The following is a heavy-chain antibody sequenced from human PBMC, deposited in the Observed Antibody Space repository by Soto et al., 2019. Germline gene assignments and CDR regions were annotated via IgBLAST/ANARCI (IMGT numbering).Heavy chain of an antibody. J-gene: IGHJ5*02. D-gene: IGHD2-8*01. Sequence: SETLSLTCTVSGGSISSSSYYWGWIRQPPGKGLEWIGSIYYSGSTYYNPSLKSRVTISVDTSKNQFSLKLSSVTAADTAVYYCARHEERPIVHQPTWFDPGGKETLVTVSS. CDR1: GGSISSSSYY. V-gene: IGHV4-39*01. CDR3: ARHEERPIVHQPTWFDP. CDR2: IYYSGST.